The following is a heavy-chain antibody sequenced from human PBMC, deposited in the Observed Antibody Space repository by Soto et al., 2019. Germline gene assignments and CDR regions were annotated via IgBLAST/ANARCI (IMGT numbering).Heavy chain of an antibody. V-gene: IGHV4-39*01. CDR1: GGSISSSSYY. D-gene: IGHD2-15*01. Sequence: SETLSLTCTVSGGSISSSSYYWGWIRQPPGKGLEWIGNIYYSGSAFYNPSLKSRVTISVDTSKNQFSLKMISVTVADTAVYYCAAYCSGGTCNAKDWFDPWGQGTLVTSPQ. CDR3: AAYCSGGTCNAKDWFDP. J-gene: IGHJ5*02. CDR2: IYYSGSA.